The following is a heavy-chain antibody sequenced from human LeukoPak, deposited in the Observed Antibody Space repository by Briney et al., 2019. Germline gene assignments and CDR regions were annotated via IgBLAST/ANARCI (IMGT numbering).Heavy chain of an antibody. CDR2: IWYDGSNK. Sequence: GGSLRLSCAASAFTFRNYAMSWVRQAPGKGLEWVAVIWYDGSNKYYADSVKGRFTISRDNSKNTLYLQMNSLRAEDTAVYYCARDMRRYFDLWGRGTLVTVSS. J-gene: IGHJ2*01. CDR3: ARDMRRYFDL. CDR1: AFTFRNYA. D-gene: IGHD3-16*01. V-gene: IGHV3-33*08.